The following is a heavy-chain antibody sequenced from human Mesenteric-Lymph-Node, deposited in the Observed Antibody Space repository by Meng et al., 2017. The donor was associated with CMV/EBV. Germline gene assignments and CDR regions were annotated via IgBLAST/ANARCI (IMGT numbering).Heavy chain of an antibody. CDR2: ISGSGGST. D-gene: IGHD6-6*01. Sequence: GESLKISCAASGFTFSSYAMSWVRQAPGKGLEWVSAISGSGGSTYYADSVKGRFTISRDNSKNTLYLQMNSLRAEDTAVYFCAKDFEFSSSFYYYGMDVWGQGNTVTVSS. V-gene: IGHV3-23*01. J-gene: IGHJ6*02. CDR3: AKDFEFSSSFYYYGMDV. CDR1: GFTFSSYA.